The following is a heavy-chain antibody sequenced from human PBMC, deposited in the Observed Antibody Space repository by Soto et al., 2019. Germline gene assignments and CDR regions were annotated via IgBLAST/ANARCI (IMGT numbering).Heavy chain of an antibody. Sequence: EVQLVESGGGLVQPSRSLRLSCAASGFTFDDYAMHWVRQAPGKGLEWVSGISWNSGSIGYADSVKGRFTISRDNAKNSLYLQMNSLRAEDTALYYCAKGSSSWYSDFDYWGQGTLVTVSS. J-gene: IGHJ4*02. CDR3: AKGSSSWYSDFDY. V-gene: IGHV3-9*01. D-gene: IGHD6-13*01. CDR1: GFTFDDYA. CDR2: ISWNSGSI.